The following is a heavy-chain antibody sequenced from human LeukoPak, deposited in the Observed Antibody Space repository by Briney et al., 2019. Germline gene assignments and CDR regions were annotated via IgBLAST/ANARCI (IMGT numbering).Heavy chain of an antibody. J-gene: IGHJ4*02. V-gene: IGHV3-30-3*01. CDR1: GFTFSSYA. D-gene: IGHD6-6*01. CDR3: AKDVASSTFSSDS. Sequence: GGSLRLSCAASGFTFSSYAMHWVRQAPGKGLEWVTVISYDGSNKYYADSVKGRFTISRDNSKNTLFLQMNSLRAEDTAVYYCAKDVASSTFSSDSWGQGTLVTVSS. CDR2: ISYDGSNK.